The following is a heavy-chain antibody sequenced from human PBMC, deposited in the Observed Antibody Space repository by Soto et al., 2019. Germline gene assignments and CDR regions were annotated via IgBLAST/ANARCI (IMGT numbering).Heavy chain of an antibody. Sequence: QVQLQESGPGLVKPSQTLSLTCTVSGGSISSCGYYWSWIRQHPVKCLEWIGYIYYSGNTYYNPSLKSRVTISVDTSKNQFSLKLSSVTAADTAVYYCARDPTPWGQGTLVTVSS. V-gene: IGHV4-31*03. CDR1: GGSISSCGYY. J-gene: IGHJ5*02. CDR3: ARDPTP. CDR2: IYYSGNT.